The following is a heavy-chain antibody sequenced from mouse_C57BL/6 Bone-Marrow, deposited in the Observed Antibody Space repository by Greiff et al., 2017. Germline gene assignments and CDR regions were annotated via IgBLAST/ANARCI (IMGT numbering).Heavy chain of an antibody. CDR1: GYTFTSYW. CDR2: IYPGSGST. J-gene: IGHJ2*01. V-gene: IGHV1-55*01. D-gene: IGHD2-3*01. CDR3: ARVDDGYGYFDY. Sequence: VKLQQSGAELVKPGASVKMSCKASGYTFTSYWITWVKQRPGQGLEWIGDIYPGSGSTNYNEKFKSKATLTVDTSSSTAYMQLSSLTSEDSAVYYCARVDDGYGYFDYWGQGTTLTVSS.